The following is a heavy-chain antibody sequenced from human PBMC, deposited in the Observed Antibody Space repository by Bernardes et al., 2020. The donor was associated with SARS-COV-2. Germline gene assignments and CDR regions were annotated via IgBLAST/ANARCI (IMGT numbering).Heavy chain of an antibody. D-gene: IGHD5-18*01. J-gene: IGHJ4*02. V-gene: IGHV4-61*01. Sequence: SETLSLTCTVSGASVTSGNYFWTWIRQPQGNGLEWIGYIYYSGRAEYNPSLKSRVTLSVDTSKNRFSLNLRSVTAADTAVYYCVGYIYAKVFDYWGQGTLVSVSS. CDR2: IYYSGRA. CDR1: GASVTSGNYF. CDR3: VGYIYAKVFDY.